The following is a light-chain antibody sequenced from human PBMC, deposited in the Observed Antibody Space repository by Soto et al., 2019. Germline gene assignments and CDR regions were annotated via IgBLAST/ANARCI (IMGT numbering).Light chain of an antibody. CDR3: QNYDSAPRT. J-gene: IGKJ1*01. V-gene: IGKV1-27*01. CDR1: QGISNY. CDR2: AAS. Sequence: DIQMTQSPSSLSASVGDRVTIACRASQGISNYLAWYQQKPGKVPQLLIYAASTLQSGVPSRFSGSGSGAEFTLTISSLQPEDFATYYCQNYDSAPRTFGQGTKVDIK.